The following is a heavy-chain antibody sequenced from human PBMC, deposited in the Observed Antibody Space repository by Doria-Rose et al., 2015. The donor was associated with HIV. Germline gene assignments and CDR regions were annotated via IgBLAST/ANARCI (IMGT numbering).Heavy chain of an antibody. J-gene: IGHJ4*02. CDR1: GVSLSSPGMG. V-gene: IGHV2-26*01. CDR3: ARIKSSRWYHKYYFDF. D-gene: IGHD6-13*01. CDR2: IFSYDER. Sequence: SGPVLVKPTETLTLTCTVSGVSLSSPGMGVSWIRRPPGKALEWLANIFSYDERSYTTSLKSRLTISRGTSKSQVVLTMTDMDPVDTATYYCARIKSSRWYHKYYFDFWGQGTLVIVSA.